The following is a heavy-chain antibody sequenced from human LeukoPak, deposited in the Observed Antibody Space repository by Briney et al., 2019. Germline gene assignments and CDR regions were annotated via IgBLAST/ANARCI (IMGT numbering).Heavy chain of an antibody. V-gene: IGHV3-48*01. CDR3: ARGDLYYDFWSGYPPDFDY. CDR2: ISSSSTI. J-gene: IGHJ4*02. CDR1: GFTFSSYS. Sequence: GGSLRLSCAASGFTFSSYSMNWVRQAPGKGLEWVLYISSSSTIYYADSVKGRFTISRDNAKNSLYLQMNSLRAEDTAVYYCARGDLYYDFWSGYPPDFDYWGQGTLVTVSS. D-gene: IGHD3-3*01.